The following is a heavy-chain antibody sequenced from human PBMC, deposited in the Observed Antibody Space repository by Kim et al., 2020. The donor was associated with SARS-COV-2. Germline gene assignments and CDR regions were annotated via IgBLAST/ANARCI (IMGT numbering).Heavy chain of an antibody. CDR1: GFTFSSYG. CDR3: AREGPNSYYYYGMDV. Sequence: GGSLRLSCAASGFTFSSYGMHWVRQAPGKGLEWVAVISYDGSNKYYADSVKGRFTISRDNSKNTLYLQMNSLRAEDTAVYYCAREGPNSYYYYGMDVWGQGTTVTVSS. CDR2: ISYDGSNK. J-gene: IGHJ6*02. V-gene: IGHV3-33*05.